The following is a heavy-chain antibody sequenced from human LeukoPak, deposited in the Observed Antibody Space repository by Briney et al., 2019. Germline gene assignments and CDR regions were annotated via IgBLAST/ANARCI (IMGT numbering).Heavy chain of an antibody. Sequence: GGSLRLSCAASGFTFSSYAMSWVSQAPGKGLEWVSTISGRAGSIYYADSVKGRFAISRDNSKNTLYLQMNSLRVEDTAIYYCAKGLVGGWLNLDFWGQGTRVTVSS. CDR1: GFTFSSYA. CDR2: ISGRAGSI. J-gene: IGHJ4*02. V-gene: IGHV3-23*01. D-gene: IGHD6-19*01. CDR3: AKGLVGGWLNLDF.